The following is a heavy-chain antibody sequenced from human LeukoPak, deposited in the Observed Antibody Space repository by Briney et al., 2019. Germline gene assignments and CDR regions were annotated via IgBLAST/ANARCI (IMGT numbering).Heavy chain of an antibody. V-gene: IGHV4-39*01. Sequence: SETLSLTCTVSGGSISSSSYYWGWIRQPPGKGLEWIGSIYYSGSTYYNPSLKSRVTISVDTSKNQFSLKLSSVTAADTAVYYCARRSAHFCSSTSCSFRTDAFDIWGQGTMVTVSS. CDR1: GGSISSSSYY. CDR2: IYYSGST. D-gene: IGHD2-2*01. CDR3: ARRSAHFCSSTSCSFRTDAFDI. J-gene: IGHJ3*02.